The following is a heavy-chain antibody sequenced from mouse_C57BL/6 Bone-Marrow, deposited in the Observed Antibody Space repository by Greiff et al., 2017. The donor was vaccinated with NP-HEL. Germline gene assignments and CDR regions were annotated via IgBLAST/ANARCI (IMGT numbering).Heavy chain of an antibody. Sequence: QVQLQQSGAELVRPGSSVKLSCKASGYTFTSYWMDWVKQRPGQGLEWIGNIYPSDSETHYNQKFKDKATLTVDKSSSTAYMQLSSLTSEDSAVYYCARGRLPTYFDYWGQGTTLTVSS. CDR2: IYPSDSET. D-gene: IGHD2-2*01. CDR3: ARGRLPTYFDY. J-gene: IGHJ2*01. CDR1: GYTFTSYW. V-gene: IGHV1-61*01.